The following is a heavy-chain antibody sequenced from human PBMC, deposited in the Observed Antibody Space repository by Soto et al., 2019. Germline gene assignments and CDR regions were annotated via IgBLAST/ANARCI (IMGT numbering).Heavy chain of an antibody. CDR2: ISSSGSTI. D-gene: IGHD4-17*01. CDR3: ARATTGFDS. V-gene: IGHV3-48*03. CDR1: GFIFSSYE. Sequence: EVQLLESGGDLVQPGGSLRLSCAASGFIFSSYEINWVRQAPGKGLEWVSYISSSGSTILYADSVKGRFTISRDNAKNSVYLQMNSLRAEDTAFYYCARATTGFDSWGQGTLVTVSS. J-gene: IGHJ4*02.